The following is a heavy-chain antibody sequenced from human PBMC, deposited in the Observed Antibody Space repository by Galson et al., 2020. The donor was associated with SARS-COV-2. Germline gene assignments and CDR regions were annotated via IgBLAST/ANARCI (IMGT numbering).Heavy chain of an antibody. V-gene: IGHV7-4-1*02. CDR1: GYTFTSYA. CDR2: INTNTGNP. D-gene: IGHD2-2*01. CDR3: ARAEEGIVVGPAAIGRDYYYYMDG. Sequence: ASVKVSCKASGYTFTSYAMNWVRQAPGQGLEWMGWINTNTGNPTYAQGFTGRFVFSLDTSVSTAYLQISSLKAEDTAVYYCARAEEGIVVGPAAIGRDYYYYMDGWGKGATVTVSS. J-gene: IGHJ6*03.